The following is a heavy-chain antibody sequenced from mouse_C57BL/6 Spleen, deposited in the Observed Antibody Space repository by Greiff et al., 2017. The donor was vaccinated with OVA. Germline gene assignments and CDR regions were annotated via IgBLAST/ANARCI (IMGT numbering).Heavy chain of an antibody. CDR2: IYPRDGST. CDR3: ARRGDYDGGYYAMDY. V-gene: IGHV1-85*01. J-gene: IGHJ4*01. Sequence: VQLQQSGPALVKPGASVKLSCKASGYTFTSYDINWVKQRPGQGREWIGWIYPRDGSTKYNEKFKGKATLTVDTSSSTAYMELHSLTSEDSAVYFCARRGDYDGGYYAMDYWGQGTSVTVSS. CDR1: GYTFTSYD. D-gene: IGHD2-4*01.